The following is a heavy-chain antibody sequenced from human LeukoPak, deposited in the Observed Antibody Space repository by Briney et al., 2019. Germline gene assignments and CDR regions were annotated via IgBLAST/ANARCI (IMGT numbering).Heavy chain of an antibody. D-gene: IGHD4/OR15-4a*01. CDR1: DFPFIGYT. V-gene: IGHV3-7*01. Sequence: GGSLRLSCAASDFPFIGYTMHWVRQAPGKGLEWVANIKQDGNEKYYVDSVKGRFTISRDNAKNSLDLQMNSLRAEDTAVYYCARDTLGEGEDANYAVYYFDYWGQGTPVTVSS. CDR2: IKQDGNEK. J-gene: IGHJ4*02. CDR3: ARDTLGEGEDANYAVYYFDY.